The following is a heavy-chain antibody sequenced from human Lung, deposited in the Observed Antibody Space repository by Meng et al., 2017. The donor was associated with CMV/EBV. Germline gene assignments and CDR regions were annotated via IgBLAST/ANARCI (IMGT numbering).Heavy chain of an antibody. V-gene: IGHV4-34*01. CDR3: ARARVVPAYYYGMDV. D-gene: IGHD2-2*01. J-gene: IGHJ6*02. CDR1: GGSFSGYY. Sequence: LSCAVDGGSFSGYYWSWIRQPPGKGLEWIGEINHSGSTNYNPSLKSRVTISVDTSKNQFSLKLSSVTAADTAVYYCARARVVPAYYYGMDVWGQGXTVTVSS. CDR2: INHSGST.